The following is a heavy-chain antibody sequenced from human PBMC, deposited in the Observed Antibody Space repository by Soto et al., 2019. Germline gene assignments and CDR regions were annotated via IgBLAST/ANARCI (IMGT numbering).Heavy chain of an antibody. D-gene: IGHD5-12*01. J-gene: IGHJ4*02. V-gene: IGHV3-48*02. Sequence: GGALRLSCAAAGVAFGSGSMNWVRQAPGKGLEWVSYISSSSTIYYADSVKGRFTISRDNAKNSLYLQMNSLRDEDTAVYYCARDSGYLTTDRPPAANSWGQGT. CDR3: ARDSGYLTTDRPPAANS. CDR2: ISSSSTI. CDR1: GVAFGSGS.